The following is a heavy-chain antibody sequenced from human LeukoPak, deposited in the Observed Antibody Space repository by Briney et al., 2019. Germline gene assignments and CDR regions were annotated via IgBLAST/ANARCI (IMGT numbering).Heavy chain of an antibody. V-gene: IGHV4-59*01. CDR3: ARGYSSSHYYFDY. CDR1: GGSISSYY. CDR2: IYYSGST. J-gene: IGHJ4*02. D-gene: IGHD6-6*01. Sequence: PSETLSLTCTVSGGSISSYYWSWIRQPPGKGLEWIGYIYYSGSTNYNPSLKSRVTISVDTSKNQFSLNLSSVTAADTALYYCARGYSSSHYYFDYWGQGTLVTASS.